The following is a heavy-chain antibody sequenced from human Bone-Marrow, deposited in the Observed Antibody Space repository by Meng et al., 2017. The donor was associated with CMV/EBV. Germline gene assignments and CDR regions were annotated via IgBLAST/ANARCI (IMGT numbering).Heavy chain of an antibody. CDR3: ARVEVYCSSTSCSDAFDI. CDR1: GYTFTSYG. D-gene: IGHD2-2*01. Sequence: ASVKVSCKASGYTFTSYGISWVRQAPGQGLEWMGWISAYNGNTNYAQKLQGRVTMTTDTSTSTAHMELRSLRSDDTAVYYCARVEVYCSSTSCSDAFDIWGQRTMVTVSS. J-gene: IGHJ3*02. V-gene: IGHV1-18*01. CDR2: ISAYNGNT.